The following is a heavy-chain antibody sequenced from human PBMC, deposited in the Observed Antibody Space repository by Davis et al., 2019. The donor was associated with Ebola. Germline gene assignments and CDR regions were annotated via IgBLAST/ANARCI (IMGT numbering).Heavy chain of an antibody. CDR1: GYTFTGYY. CDR3: ARVSSSWYEGWFDP. J-gene: IGHJ5*02. D-gene: IGHD6-13*01. CDR2: INPNSGGT. Sequence: VSVKVSCKASGYTFTGYYMHWVRQAPGQGLEWMGRINPNSGGTNYAQKFQGRVTMTRDTSISTAYMELSRLRSDDTAVYYCARVSSSWYEGWFDPWGQGTLVTVSS. V-gene: IGHV1-2*06.